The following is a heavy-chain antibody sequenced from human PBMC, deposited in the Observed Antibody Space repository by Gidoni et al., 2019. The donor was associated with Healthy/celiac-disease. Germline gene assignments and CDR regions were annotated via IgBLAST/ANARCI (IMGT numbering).Heavy chain of an antibody. D-gene: IGHD6-19*01. CDR1: GFTFDDYT. Sequence: EVQLVESGGVVVQPGGSLRLSCAASGFTFDDYTMHWVRQAPGKGLEWVSLISWDGGSTYYADSVKGRFTISRDNSKNSLYLQMNSLRTEDTALYYCAKDSSGWYMLDYWGQGTLVTVSS. CDR3: AKDSSGWYMLDY. J-gene: IGHJ4*02. CDR2: ISWDGGST. V-gene: IGHV3-43*01.